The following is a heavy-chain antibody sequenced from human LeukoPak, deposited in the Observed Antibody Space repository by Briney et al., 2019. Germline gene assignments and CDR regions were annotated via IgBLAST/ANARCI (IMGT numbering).Heavy chain of an antibody. CDR2: IIPIFGTA. CDR3: ARDPGGFGHYYDSSGFFDY. J-gene: IGHJ4*02. V-gene: IGHV1-69*06. CDR1: GGTFISYA. Sequence: GASVKVSCKASGGTFISYAISWVRQAPGQGLEWMGGIIPIFGTANYAQKFQGRVTITADKSTSTAYMELSSLRSEDTAVYYCARDPGGFGHYYDSSGFFDYWGQGTLVTVSS. D-gene: IGHD3-22*01.